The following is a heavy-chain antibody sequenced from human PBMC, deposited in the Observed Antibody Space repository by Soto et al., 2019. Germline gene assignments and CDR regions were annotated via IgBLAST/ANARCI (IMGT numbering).Heavy chain of an antibody. V-gene: IGHV3-23*01. Sequence: GVTLRLSWVAAAISLSSNAKPWARLAPGKALEWASPSSGCGGSTYYAGSLKGRLTICRDNSTNTLYRQQNSLSAEATPAHYLAKDFMSFESSGYSLGAFDNWGQGTIV. D-gene: IGHD3-22*01. CDR3: AKDFMSFESSGYSLGAFDN. CDR2: SSGCGGST. J-gene: IGHJ3*02. CDR1: AISLSSNA.